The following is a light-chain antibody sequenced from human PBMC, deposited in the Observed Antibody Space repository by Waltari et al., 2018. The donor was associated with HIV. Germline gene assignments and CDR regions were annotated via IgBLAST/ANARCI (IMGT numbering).Light chain of an antibody. Sequence: QSALTQPASVSGSPGQSITISCTGTSSDTGNSNLVSWYQLYPGKAPKLIIYEDNKRPSGVSNRFSGSKSADTASPTISGLQAEDEDDYYCCAYAGGLEFGGGTKLTVL. CDR1: SSDTGNSNL. CDR3: CAYAGGLE. CDR2: EDN. V-gene: IGLV2-23*01. J-gene: IGLJ2*01.